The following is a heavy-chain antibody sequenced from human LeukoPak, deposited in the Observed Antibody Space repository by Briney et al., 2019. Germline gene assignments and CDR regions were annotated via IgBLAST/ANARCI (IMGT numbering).Heavy chain of an antibody. Sequence: GGSQRLSCAASGFTFSSYGMSWVRQAPGKGLEWVSGITSGTRTYYADSVKGRFAISRDNSKNTMYLQMNSLRAEDTAVYYCASSSMIGDDYWGQGTLVTVSS. CDR1: GFTFSSYG. CDR2: ITSGTRT. J-gene: IGHJ4*02. D-gene: IGHD3-22*01. V-gene: IGHV3-23*01. CDR3: ASSSMIGDDY.